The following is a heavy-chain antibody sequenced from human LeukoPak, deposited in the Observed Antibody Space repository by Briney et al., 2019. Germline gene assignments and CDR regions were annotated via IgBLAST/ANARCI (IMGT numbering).Heavy chain of an antibody. J-gene: IGHJ4*02. CDR1: GFAVRNYG. Sequence: PGGSLRLSCVASGFAVRNYGMHWVRQAPGKGLEWVAVISYDGINTHYADSVKGRFTISKDNSKNTLYLQLNTLSPEDTAVYYCANDDARAFGEPSPYDYWGQGTRVIVSS. V-gene: IGHV3-30*18. D-gene: IGHD3-10*01. CDR2: ISYDGINT. CDR3: ANDDARAFGEPSPYDY.